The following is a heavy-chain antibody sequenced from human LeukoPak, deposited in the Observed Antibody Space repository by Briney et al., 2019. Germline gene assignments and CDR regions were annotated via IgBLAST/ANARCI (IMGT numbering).Heavy chain of an antibody. Sequence: GGSLRLSCAASGFTFSSYSMNWVRQAPGKGLEWVSYISSSSSTIYYADSVKGRFTISRDNAKNSLYLQMNSLRAEDTAVYYCARDGNVWGSYRTMDYWGQGTLVTVSS. CDR1: GFTFSSYS. D-gene: IGHD3-16*02. CDR3: ARDGNVWGSYRTMDY. CDR2: ISSSSSTI. V-gene: IGHV3-48*01. J-gene: IGHJ4*02.